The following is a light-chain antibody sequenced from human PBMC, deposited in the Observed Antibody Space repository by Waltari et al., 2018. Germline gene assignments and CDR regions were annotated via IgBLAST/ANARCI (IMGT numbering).Light chain of an antibody. CDR1: SSDVGDYNS. V-gene: IGLV2-11*01. CDR2: DVN. CDR3: CSYAGTYTYV. Sequence: QSALTQPRSVSGSPGQSVTISCTGTSSDVGDYNSVSWYQHHPGKVPKLMIYDVNKRPSGVPERFSGSKSGSTASLTISGLQVDDEADYYCCSYAGTYTYVFGTGTEVTVL. J-gene: IGLJ1*01.